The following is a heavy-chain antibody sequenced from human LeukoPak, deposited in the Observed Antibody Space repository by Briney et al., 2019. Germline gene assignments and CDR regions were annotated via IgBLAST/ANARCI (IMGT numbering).Heavy chain of an antibody. CDR3: VKARGPMVLDAFDI. V-gene: IGHV3-64D*06. Sequence: PGGSLRLSCAASGFTFSSYAMHWVRQAPGKGLEYVSAISSNGGSTYYADSVKGRFTISRDNSKNTLYLQMSSLRAEDTAVYYCVKARGPMVLDAFDIWGQGTMVTVSS. CDR2: ISSNGGST. CDR1: GFTFSSYA. J-gene: IGHJ3*02. D-gene: IGHD3-10*01.